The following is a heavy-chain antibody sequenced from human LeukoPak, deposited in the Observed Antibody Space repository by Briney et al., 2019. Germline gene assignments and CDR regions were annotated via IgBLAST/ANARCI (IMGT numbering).Heavy chain of an antibody. Sequence: PGGSLRLSCAASGFTFSDSAMHWVRQASGKGLEWLGRIRSKANTYATAYAASVKGRFTISRDDSKNTAYLQMNSLRAEDTAVYYCARDTGSMAARFFDNWGQGTLVTVSS. J-gene: IGHJ4*02. V-gene: IGHV3-73*01. CDR2: IRSKANTYAT. D-gene: IGHD2-8*02. CDR3: ARDTGSMAARFFDN. CDR1: GFTFSDSA.